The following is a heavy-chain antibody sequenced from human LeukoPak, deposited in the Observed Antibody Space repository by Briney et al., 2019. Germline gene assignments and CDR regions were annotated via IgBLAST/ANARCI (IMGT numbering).Heavy chain of an antibody. D-gene: IGHD1-26*01. CDR2: LYTTGTT. Sequence: SEILSLTCAVSGASITSCYWSWARQSAGKGLEWIGRLYTTGTTNYNPSLKSRVTMSGDSSKNQLSLTLTSVTTADTAVYYCARDGANWEEPNDAFDTWGQGTLLTVSS. J-gene: IGHJ3*02. CDR3: ARDGANWEEPNDAFDT. CDR1: GASITSCY. V-gene: IGHV4-4*07.